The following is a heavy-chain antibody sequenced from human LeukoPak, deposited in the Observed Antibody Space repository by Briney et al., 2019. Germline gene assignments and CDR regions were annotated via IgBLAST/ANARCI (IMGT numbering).Heavy chain of an antibody. J-gene: IGHJ4*02. D-gene: IGHD2-2*01. Sequence: PGGSLRLSCAASGIDFRASGMHWVRQAPGMGLEWLTFIQTDGTNKYHEASVAGRFTNSRDNSKNTVYLNMNNLRPDDTALYYCAREGGTVVIGRFDYWGQGTLVTVSS. V-gene: IGHV3-30*02. CDR3: AREGGTVVIGRFDY. CDR2: IQTDGTNK. CDR1: GIDFRASG.